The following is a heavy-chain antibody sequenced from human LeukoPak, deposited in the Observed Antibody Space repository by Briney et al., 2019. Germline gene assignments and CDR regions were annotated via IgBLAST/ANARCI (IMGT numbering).Heavy chain of an antibody. V-gene: IGHV1-3*01. CDR3: ARDDFSTYAGLNYFDH. J-gene: IGHJ4*02. CDR1: GYTFTHYA. Sequence: ASVKVSCKASGYTFTHYAVHWVRQAPGQRLEWMGWTNVANDYTESSQKFQDRFIITSDPSATTVYMELSSLRSEDTAVYYCARDDFSTYAGLNYFDHWGQGSLVTVSS. CDR2: TNVANDYT. D-gene: IGHD4-11*01.